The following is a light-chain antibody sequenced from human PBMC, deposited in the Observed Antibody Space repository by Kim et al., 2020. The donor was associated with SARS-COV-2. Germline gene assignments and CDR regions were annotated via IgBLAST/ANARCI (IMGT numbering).Light chain of an antibody. CDR2: AAS. Sequence: ASVGDRVTSTCRASQGIRNDLGWYQQKPGNAPKLLIYAASSLQSGVPSRFSGSGSGTDFTLTISSLQPEDFATYYCLQDYNYPWTFGQGTKVDIK. CDR3: LQDYNYPWT. V-gene: IGKV1-6*01. J-gene: IGKJ1*01. CDR1: QGIRND.